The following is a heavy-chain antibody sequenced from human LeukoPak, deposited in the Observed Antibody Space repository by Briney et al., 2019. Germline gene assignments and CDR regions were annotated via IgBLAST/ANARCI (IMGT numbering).Heavy chain of an antibody. CDR3: AKDRLTIFGVVISFDY. Sequence: SGGSLRLSCAASGFTFSSYAMSWVRQAPGKGLEWVSAISGSGGSTYYADSVKGRFTISRDNSKNTLYLQMNSLRAEDTAVYYCAKDRLTIFGVVISFDYWGQGTLVTVSS. CDR2: ISGSGGST. CDR1: GFTFSSYA. J-gene: IGHJ4*02. D-gene: IGHD3-3*01. V-gene: IGHV3-23*01.